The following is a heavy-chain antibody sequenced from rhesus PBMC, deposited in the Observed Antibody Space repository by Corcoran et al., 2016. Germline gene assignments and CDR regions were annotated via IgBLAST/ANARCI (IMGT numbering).Heavy chain of an antibody. CDR1: GGSISGYYY. D-gene: IGHD3-16*01. V-gene: IGHV4S14*01. Sequence: QVQLQESGPGLVKPSETLSLTCAVSGGSISGYYYWSWIRTPPGKGLEWIGRIYGSGGSNYLNPSLKSRVTLSVDTSKNQFSLKLSSVTAADTAVYYCASVPDSGSYYYFDYWGQGVLVTVSS. J-gene: IGHJ4*01. CDR3: ASVPDSGSYYYFDY. CDR2: IYGSGGSN.